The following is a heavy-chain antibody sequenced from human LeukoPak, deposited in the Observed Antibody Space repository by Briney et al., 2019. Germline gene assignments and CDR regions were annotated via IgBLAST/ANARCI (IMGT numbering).Heavy chain of an antibody. CDR2: ISNDADNE. CDR1: GFTFSDAA. CDR3: ARGHESGGYYFDS. V-gene: IGHV3-30-3*01. J-gene: IGHJ4*02. D-gene: IGHD4-23*01. Sequence: GGSLRLSCEASGFTFSDAAMHWVRQTPGKGLEWVAVISNDADNEYYVDFAKGRFSISRDNSKNTLYLQMNSLRTEDTALFYCARGHESGGYYFDSWGQGTLVTVSS.